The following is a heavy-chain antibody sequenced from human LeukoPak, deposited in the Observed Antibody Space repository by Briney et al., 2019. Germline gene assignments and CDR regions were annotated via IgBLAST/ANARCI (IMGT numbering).Heavy chain of an antibody. CDR3: ARAGPSSSWHQFDY. J-gene: IGHJ4*02. V-gene: IGHV3-66*01. D-gene: IGHD6-13*01. CDR1: GFTVSRNY. Sequence: GSLRLSCAASGFTVSRNYMSWVRQAPGKGLEWVSVIYSGGRTYYADSVKGRFTISRDNSKNTLYLQMNSLRAEETAVYYCARAGPSSSWHQFDYWGQGTLVTVSS. CDR2: IYSGGRT.